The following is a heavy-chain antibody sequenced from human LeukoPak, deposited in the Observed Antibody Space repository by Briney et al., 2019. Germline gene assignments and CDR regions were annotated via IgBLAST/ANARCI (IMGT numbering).Heavy chain of an antibody. D-gene: IGHD3-22*01. J-gene: IGHJ2*01. Sequence: GGSLRLSCAASGFTVSSNYMSWVRQAPGKGLEWVSVIYSGGSTYYADSVKGRFTVSRDNSKNTLYLQMNSLRAEDTAVYYCARLSPVTMIVVSYWYFDLWGRGTLVTVSS. V-gene: IGHV3-53*01. CDR1: GFTVSSNY. CDR3: ARLSPVTMIVVSYWYFDL. CDR2: IYSGGST.